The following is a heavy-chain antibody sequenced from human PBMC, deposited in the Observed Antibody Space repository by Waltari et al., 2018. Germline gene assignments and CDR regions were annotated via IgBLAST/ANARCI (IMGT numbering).Heavy chain of an antibody. J-gene: IGHJ4*02. CDR3: ARQDCSSTSCPDYFDY. D-gene: IGHD2-2*01. CDR1: GYSFTSYW. CDR2: IYPGDSDS. V-gene: IGHV5-51*01. Sequence: EVQLVQSGAEVKKPGESLKISCKGSGYSFTSYWIGWVRQMPGKGLEWMGIIYPGDSDSRNSPSLQGQVTISADKSISTAYLQWSSLKASDTAMYYCARQDCSSTSCPDYFDYWGQGTLVTVSS.